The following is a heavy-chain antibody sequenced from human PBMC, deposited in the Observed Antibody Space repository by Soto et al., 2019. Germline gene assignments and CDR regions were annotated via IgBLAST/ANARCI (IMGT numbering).Heavy chain of an antibody. CDR3: ARVWGGAFDF. D-gene: IGHD3-10*01. CDR1: GGSISSYY. CDR2: IYYSGST. V-gene: IGHV4-59*01. Sequence: SETLSLTCTVPGGSISSYYWSWIRQPPGKGLEWIGYIYYSGSTNNNPSLKSRVTISVDTSKNQFSLKLSSVTAADTAVYYCARVWGGAFDFWGQGTMVTVSS. J-gene: IGHJ3*01.